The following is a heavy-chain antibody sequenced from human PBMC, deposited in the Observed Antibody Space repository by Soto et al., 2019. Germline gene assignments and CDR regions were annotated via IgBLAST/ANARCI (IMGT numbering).Heavy chain of an antibody. D-gene: IGHD1-26*01. J-gene: IGHJ4*02. CDR3: TKDLGGDISLAVY. V-gene: IGHV3-9*01. CDR1: GFTFDDYA. CDR2: ISWNSGRI. Sequence: EVQLVESGGGLVQPGRSLRLSCAASGFTFDDYAMHWVRQAPGKGLEWVSGISWNSGRIGYADSVKGRFTISRDNAKNSLYLQMNSLRAEDTVLYYWTKDLGGDISLAVYWCQGTLVTVSS.